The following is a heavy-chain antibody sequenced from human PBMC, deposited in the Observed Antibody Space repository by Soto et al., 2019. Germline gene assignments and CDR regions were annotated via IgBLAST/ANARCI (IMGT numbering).Heavy chain of an antibody. Sequence: GESLKISCKGSGYNFAGYWVAWVRQMPGKGLELMGIIYPSDSDTRYRPSFQGQVTISADKSISSAYLQWSSLRASDTAMYYCARGGVSTRTFDYWGQGTPVTVSS. CDR3: ARGGVSTRTFDY. J-gene: IGHJ4*02. D-gene: IGHD3-3*01. CDR2: IYPSDSDT. V-gene: IGHV5-51*01. CDR1: GYNFAGYW.